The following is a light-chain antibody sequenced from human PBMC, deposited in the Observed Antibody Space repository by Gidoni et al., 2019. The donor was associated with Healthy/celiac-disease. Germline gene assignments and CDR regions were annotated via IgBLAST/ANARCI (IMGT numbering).Light chain of an antibody. J-gene: IGKJ2*01. CDR1: QSVLYSSNNKNY. CDR3: QQDYSTPYT. Sequence: IVLTQAPDYLAVSLGERATINCKSSQSVLYSSNNKNYLAWYQQKPGQPPKLLIYWASTRESGVPDRFSGSGSGTDFTLPISSLQAEDVSVYYCQQDYSTPYTFXQXTKLEIK. V-gene: IGKV4-1*01. CDR2: WAS.